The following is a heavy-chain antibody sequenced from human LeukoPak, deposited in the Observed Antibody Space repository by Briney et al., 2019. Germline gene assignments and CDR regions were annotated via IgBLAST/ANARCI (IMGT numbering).Heavy chain of an antibody. D-gene: IGHD5-18*01. CDR1: GFTFSSYW. Sequence: GGSLRLSCAASGFTFSSYWMSWVRQAPGKGLEWVANIKQDGSEKYYVDSVKGRFTISRDNAKNSLYLQMNSLRAEDTAVYYCARTTWIQLWLLARYYYGMDVWGQGTTVTVSS. CDR3: ARTTWIQLWLLARYYYGMDV. CDR2: IKQDGSEK. V-gene: IGHV3-7*03. J-gene: IGHJ6*02.